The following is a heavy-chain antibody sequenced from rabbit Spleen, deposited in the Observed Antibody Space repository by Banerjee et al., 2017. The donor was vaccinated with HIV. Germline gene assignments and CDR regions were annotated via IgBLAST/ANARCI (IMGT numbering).Heavy chain of an antibody. J-gene: IGHJ3*01. CDR2: INVVTGKA. CDR1: GFSFSNKAV. Sequence: QEQLVESGGGLVRPEGSLKLSCKASGFSFSNKAVMCWVRQAPGKGLEWIACINVVTGKAVYASWAKGRFTFSKTSSTTVTLQMTSLTAADTATYFCVRGGYGGHIWAMGLWGQGTLVTVS. V-gene: IGHV1S45*01. CDR3: VRGGYGGHIWAMGL. D-gene: IGHD3-1*01.